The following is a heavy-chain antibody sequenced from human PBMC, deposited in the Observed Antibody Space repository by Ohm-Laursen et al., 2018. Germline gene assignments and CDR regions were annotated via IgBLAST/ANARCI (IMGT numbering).Heavy chain of an antibody. D-gene: IGHD4-17*01. CDR3: ARQDSGDYYFDY. Sequence: SDTLSLTCTVSGGSLSNYYWNWVRQPAGKGLEWMGRIYYSGSTNYNPSLEGRVTISADTSKNQFSLRLTSVTAADTAVYYCARQDSGDYYFDYWGQGTLVTVSS. CDR1: GGSLSNYY. J-gene: IGHJ4*02. V-gene: IGHV4-4*07. CDR2: IYYSGST.